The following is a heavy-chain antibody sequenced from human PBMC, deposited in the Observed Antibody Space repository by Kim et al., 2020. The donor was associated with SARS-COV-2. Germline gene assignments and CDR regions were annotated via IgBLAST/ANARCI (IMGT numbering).Heavy chain of an antibody. D-gene: IGHD3-22*01. Sequence: GRFAITRDNSKNKLYLQMNSLRPEDTAIYYCARGGRYDSSGFYYDRPFDYWGQGTLVTVSS. J-gene: IGHJ4*02. CDR3: ARGGRYDSSGFYYDRPFDY. V-gene: IGHV3-30*09.